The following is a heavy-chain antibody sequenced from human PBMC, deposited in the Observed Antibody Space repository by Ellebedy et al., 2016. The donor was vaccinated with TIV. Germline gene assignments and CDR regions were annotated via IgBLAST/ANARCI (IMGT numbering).Heavy chain of an antibody. V-gene: IGHV3-53*01. CDR2: IYSGGST. CDR1: GFTVSSNY. CDR3: ARVSSGDYFDY. D-gene: IGHD4-17*01. Sequence: GESLKISCAASGFTVSSNYMSWVRQAPGKGLEWVSVIYSGGSTYYADSVKVRFTISRDNSKNTLYLQMNSLRAEDTAVYYCARVSSGDYFDYWGQGTLVTVSS. J-gene: IGHJ4*02.